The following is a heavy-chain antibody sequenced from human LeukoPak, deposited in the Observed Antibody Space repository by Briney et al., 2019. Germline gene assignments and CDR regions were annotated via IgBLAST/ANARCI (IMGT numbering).Heavy chain of an antibody. CDR1: GFTFSSYG. D-gene: IGHD1-26*01. CDR2: ISYDGSNK. J-gene: IGHJ6*02. V-gene: IGHV3-30*18. Sequence: PGRSLRLSCAASGFTFSSYGMHWVRQAPGKGLEWVAVISYDGSNKYYADSVKGRFTISRDNSKNTLYLQMNSLRAEGTAVYYCAKVYLYSGSYPYYYYGMDVWGQGTTVTVSS. CDR3: AKVYLYSGSYPYYYYGMDV.